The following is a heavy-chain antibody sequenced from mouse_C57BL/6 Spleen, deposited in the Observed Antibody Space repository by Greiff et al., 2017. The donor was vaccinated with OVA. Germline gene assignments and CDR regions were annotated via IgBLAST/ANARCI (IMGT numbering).Heavy chain of an antibody. V-gene: IGHV3-6*01. CDR3: ARDRGITTHWYFDV. CDR2: ISYDGSN. CDR1: GYSITSGYY. D-gene: IGHD2-4*01. Sequence: EVKLLESGPGLVKPSQSLSLTCSVTGYSITSGYYWNWIRQFPGNKLEWMGYISYDGSNNYNPSLKNRISITRDTSKNQFFLKLNSVTTEDTATYYCARDRGITTHWYFDVWGTGTTVTVSS. J-gene: IGHJ1*03.